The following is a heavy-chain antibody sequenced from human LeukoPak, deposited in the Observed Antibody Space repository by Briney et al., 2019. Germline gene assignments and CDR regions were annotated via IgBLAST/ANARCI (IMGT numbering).Heavy chain of an antibody. D-gene: IGHD3-10*01. CDR1: GFTFSNAW. V-gene: IGHV3-15*01. CDR3: TTDRLLLWFGELYRL. Sequence: PGGSLRLSCAASGFTFSNAWMSWVRQAPGKGLEWVGRIKSKTDGGTTDYAAPVKGRFTISRDDSKNTLYLQMNSLKTEDTAVYYCTTDRLLLWFGELYRLWGQGTLVTVSS. CDR2: IKSKTDGGTT. J-gene: IGHJ4*02.